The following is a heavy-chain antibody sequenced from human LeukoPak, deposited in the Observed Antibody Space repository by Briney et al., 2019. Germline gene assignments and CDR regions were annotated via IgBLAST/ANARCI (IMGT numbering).Heavy chain of an antibody. Sequence: GGSLRLSCAASGFTFSSYAMSWVRQAPGKGLEWVSGISGSGGSTYHADSVKGWFTISRDNSKNTLYPQMTSLRAEDTAVYYCAKELYSYGSGCYGYWGQGTLVTVVS. CDR1: GFTFSSYA. CDR2: ISGSGGST. CDR3: AKELYSYGSGCYGY. J-gene: IGHJ4*02. V-gene: IGHV3-23*01. D-gene: IGHD3-10*01.